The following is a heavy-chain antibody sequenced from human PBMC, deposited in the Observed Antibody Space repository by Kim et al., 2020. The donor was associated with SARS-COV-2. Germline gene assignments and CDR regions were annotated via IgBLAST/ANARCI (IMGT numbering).Heavy chain of an antibody. V-gene: IGHV7-4-1*02. CDR3: ARGVVTAMGPYNWFDP. CDR2: INTNTGNP. D-gene: IGHD5-18*01. Sequence: ASVKVSCKASGYTFTSYAMNWVRQAPGQGLEWMGWINTNTGNPTYAQGFTGRFVFSLDTSVSTAYLQISSLKAEDTAVYYCARGVVTAMGPYNWFDPWGQGTLVTVSS. CDR1: GYTFTSYA. J-gene: IGHJ5*02.